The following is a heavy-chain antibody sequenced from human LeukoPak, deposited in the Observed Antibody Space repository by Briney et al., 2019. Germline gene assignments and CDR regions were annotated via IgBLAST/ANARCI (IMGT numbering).Heavy chain of an antibody. J-gene: IGHJ4*02. V-gene: IGHV4/OR15-8*02. Sequence: SETLSLTCGVAGGSISNTNSWSWVRQPPGQGLEWIGEISLTGLTHYNPSLESRVTVSLDKSKNQLSLDLTSVTAADTAVYYGSRENVAFSPFGYWGQGTLVTVLS. CDR2: ISLTGLT. CDR3: SRENVAFSPFGY. D-gene: IGHD2-21*01. CDR1: GGSISNTNS.